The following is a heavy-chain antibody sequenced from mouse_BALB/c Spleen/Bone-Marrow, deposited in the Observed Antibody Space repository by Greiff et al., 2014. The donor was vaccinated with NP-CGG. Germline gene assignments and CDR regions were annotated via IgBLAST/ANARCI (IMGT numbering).Heavy chain of an antibody. D-gene: IGHD1-3*01. Sequence: VQLQQPGAELVKPGASVKLSCTASGFNITYAYIHWVKRRPEQGLEWIGRIYPANGNTNYDPKFQGKATITADTSSNTAYLHLNSLTSEDTAVYYCARSPGEVNYWGQGTLVTVSA. J-gene: IGHJ3*01. V-gene: IGHV14-3*02. CDR1: GFNITYAY. CDR3: ARSPGEVNY. CDR2: IYPANGNT.